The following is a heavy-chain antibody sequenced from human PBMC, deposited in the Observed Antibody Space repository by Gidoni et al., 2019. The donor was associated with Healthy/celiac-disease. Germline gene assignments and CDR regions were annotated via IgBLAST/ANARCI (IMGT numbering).Heavy chain of an antibody. CDR3: ARSGYSYGFPGAFDI. CDR2: INHSGST. J-gene: IGHJ3*02. V-gene: IGHV4-34*01. Sequence: QVQLQQWGAGLLKPSETLSLTCAVYGGSFSGYYWSWIRQPPGKGLEWIGEINHSGSTNYNPSLKSRVTISVDTSKNQFSLKLSSVTAADTAVYYCARSGYSYGFPGAFDIWGQGTMVTVSS. D-gene: IGHD5-18*01. CDR1: GGSFSGYY.